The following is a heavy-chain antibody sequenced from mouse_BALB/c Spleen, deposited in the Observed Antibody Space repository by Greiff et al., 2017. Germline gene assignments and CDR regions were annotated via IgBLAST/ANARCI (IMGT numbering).Heavy chain of an antibody. J-gene: IGHJ2*01. CDR1: GFTFSSFG. Sequence: EVKLVESGGGLVQPGGSRKPSCAASGFTFSSFGMHWVRQAPEKGLEWVAYISSGSSTIYYADTVKGRFTISRDNPKNTLFLQMTSLRSEDTAMYYCARERGSSYGNFDYWGQGTTLTVSS. V-gene: IGHV5-17*02. CDR3: ARERGSSYGNFDY. CDR2: ISSGSSTI. D-gene: IGHD1-1*01.